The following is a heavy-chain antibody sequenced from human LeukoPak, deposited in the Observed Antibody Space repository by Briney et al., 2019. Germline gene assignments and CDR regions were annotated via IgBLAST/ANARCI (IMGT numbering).Heavy chain of an antibody. J-gene: IGHJ4*02. Sequence: GGSLRLSCVASGFTFSSYEMNWVRQAPGKGPEWVSYISSSGNTIYYADSVKGRFTISRDNSKNTLYLQMNSLRAEDTAVYYCARGSKDRYPDCWGQGTLVTVSS. D-gene: IGHD2-15*01. CDR2: ISSSGNTI. CDR3: ARGSKDRYPDC. V-gene: IGHV3-48*03. CDR1: GFTFSSYE.